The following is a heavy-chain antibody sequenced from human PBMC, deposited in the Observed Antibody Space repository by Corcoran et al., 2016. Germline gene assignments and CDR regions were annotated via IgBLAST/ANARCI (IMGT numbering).Heavy chain of an antibody. J-gene: IGHJ3*02. V-gene: IGHV4-34*01. CDR1: GGSFSGYS. Sequence: QVQLRQWGAGLLKPSETLSLTCAVYGGSFSGYSWSWIRQPPGKGLEWIGEINHSGSTNYNPPLKSRVTISVDTSNNQFSVKLSSVTAAGTAVYYCALPGDYDSSGYYYEDAFDIWGQGTMVTVSS. D-gene: IGHD3-22*01. CDR3: ALPGDYDSSGYYYEDAFDI. CDR2: INHSGST.